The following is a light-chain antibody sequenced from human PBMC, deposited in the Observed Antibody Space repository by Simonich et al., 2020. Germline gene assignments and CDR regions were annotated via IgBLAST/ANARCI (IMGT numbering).Light chain of an antibody. V-gene: IGLV7-43*01. Sequence: QTVVTQVPSLTVSPGGTVTRTCASSTGAVASGYYPNWFQQKPGQAPRGLIYSTSNKHSWTPARFSGSIVGGKAALTLSGVQPEDEAEYYCLLYYGGAWVFGGGTKLTVL. CDR3: LLYYGGAWV. J-gene: IGLJ3*02. CDR1: TGAVASGYY. CDR2: STS.